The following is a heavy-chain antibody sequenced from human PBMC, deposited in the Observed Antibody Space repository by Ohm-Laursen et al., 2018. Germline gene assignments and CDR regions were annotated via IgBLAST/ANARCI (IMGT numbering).Heavy chain of an antibody. Sequence: ESLKISCKGSGYTFSSYWIGWVRQMPGKGLEWMGIIYPGDSNTKYSPSFQGQVTISADRSISTAYLQWSSLKASDTAMYYCARHHSSGWFPDYWGQGALVTVSS. CDR3: ARHHSSGWFPDY. CDR1: GYTFSSYW. J-gene: IGHJ4*02. V-gene: IGHV5-51*01. CDR2: IYPGDSNT. D-gene: IGHD6-19*01.